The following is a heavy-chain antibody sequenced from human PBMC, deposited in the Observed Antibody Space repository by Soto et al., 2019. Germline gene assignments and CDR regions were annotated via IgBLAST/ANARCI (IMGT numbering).Heavy chain of an antibody. CDR2: ISYDGNNR. V-gene: IGHV3-30*18. CDR3: AKTTVPFGRTAVAGPFDY. Sequence: QVQLVESGGGVVQPGRSLRLSCAASGFTFSSFDIHWVRQAPGKGLEWVAVISYDGNNRYYAYSVKGRFTISRDNSKNTLYLQINSLRAEDTAVYYWAKTTVPFGRTAVAGPFDYWGQGSPVTVSS. CDR1: GFTFSSFD. D-gene: IGHD6-19*01. J-gene: IGHJ4*02.